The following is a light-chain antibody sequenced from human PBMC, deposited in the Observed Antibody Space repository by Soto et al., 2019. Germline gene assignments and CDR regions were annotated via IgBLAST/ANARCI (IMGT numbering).Light chain of an antibody. V-gene: IGLV2-8*01. CDR3: CSYAGSYTWV. Sequence: QSVLTQPPSASGSPGQSVTISCTGTSGDVGGYNYVSWYQQHPGKAPRLMIFEVTNRPSGVPDRFSGSKSGNTASLTVSGLQAEDEADYYCCSYAGSYTWVFGGGTQLTVL. CDR2: EVT. J-gene: IGLJ3*02. CDR1: SGDVGGYNY.